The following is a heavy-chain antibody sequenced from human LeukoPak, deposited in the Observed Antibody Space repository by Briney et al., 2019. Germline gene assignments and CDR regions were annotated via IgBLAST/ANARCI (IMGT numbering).Heavy chain of an antibody. CDR3: ARDTGSSDI. V-gene: IGHV3-74*01. CDR2: VNSGGSDT. Sequence: GGSLRLSCAASGFTFSSYWMHWVRQAPGKGLVWVSRVNSGGSDTTYADSVKGRFTISRDNAKNTLYLQMNSLRAEDTAVYYCARDTGSSDIWGQGTMVTVSS. J-gene: IGHJ3*02. CDR1: GFTFSSYW.